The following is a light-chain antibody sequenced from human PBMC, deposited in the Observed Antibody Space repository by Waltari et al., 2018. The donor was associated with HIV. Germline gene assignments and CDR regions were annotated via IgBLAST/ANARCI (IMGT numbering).Light chain of an antibody. CDR2: RNN. Sequence: QSVLTQPPSASGTPGQRVTISCSGSSSNIGANTVNWYQRLPGTAPKLLIYRNNQRPSGVPARFSGSKSGTSASLAISGLQSDDEADYYCAAWDDSLNGGWMFGGGTKLTVL. J-gene: IGLJ3*02. V-gene: IGLV1-44*01. CDR3: AAWDDSLNGGWM. CDR1: SSNIGANT.